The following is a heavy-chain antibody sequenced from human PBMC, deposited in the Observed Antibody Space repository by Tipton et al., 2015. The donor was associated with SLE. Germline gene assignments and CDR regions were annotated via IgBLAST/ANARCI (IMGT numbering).Heavy chain of an antibody. J-gene: IGHJ4*02. D-gene: IGHD3-3*01. CDR3: ARERPFWSGYPLDY. V-gene: IGHV3-21*01. Sequence: SLRLSCAASGFTFSSYSMNWVRQAPGKGLEWVSSIRSSSSYIYYAVSVKGRFTISRDNAKNSLYLQMNSLRAEDTAVYYCARERPFWSGYPLDYWGQGTLVTVSS. CDR1: GFTFSSYS. CDR2: IRSSSSYI.